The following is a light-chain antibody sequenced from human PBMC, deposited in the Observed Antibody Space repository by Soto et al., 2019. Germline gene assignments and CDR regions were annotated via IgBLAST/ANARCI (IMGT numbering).Light chain of an antibody. Sequence: QSALNEPASVSGCRAQSMTISCTGTSSDVGGYNYVSWYRQYPGKAPRLLIYGVTNRPSGVSNRFSGSKSGNTASLTISGLQAEDEADYYCSSYTRTSILYVFGTGTKVTVL. CDR2: GVT. J-gene: IGLJ1*01. CDR3: SSYTRTSILYV. CDR1: SSDVGGYNY. V-gene: IGLV2-14*01.